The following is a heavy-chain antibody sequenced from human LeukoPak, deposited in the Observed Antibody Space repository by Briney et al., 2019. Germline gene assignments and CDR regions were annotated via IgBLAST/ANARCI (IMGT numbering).Heavy chain of an antibody. D-gene: IGHD6-13*01. V-gene: IGHV1-2*02. CDR3: ARVQQLVS. CDR1: EYTFTGYY. Sequence: ASVKVSCKASEYTFTGYYMHWVRQAPGQGLEWMGWINPNSGDTNYQGRVTMTRDTSISTAYMELSRLGSDDTAVYYCARVQQLVSWGQGTLVTVSS. J-gene: IGHJ4*02. CDR2: INPNSGDT.